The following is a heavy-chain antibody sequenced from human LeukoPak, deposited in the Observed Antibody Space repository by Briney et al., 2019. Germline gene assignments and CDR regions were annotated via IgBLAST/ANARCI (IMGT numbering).Heavy chain of an antibody. D-gene: IGHD5-12*01. CDR3: ARVSSGYGYFDY. CDR1: GYTFTSYD. CDR2: MNPNSGNT. Sequence: WASVKVSCKASGYTFTSYDIDWVRQATGQGLEWMGWMNPNSGNTGYAQKFQGRVTMTRNTSISTAYMELSSLRSEDTAVYYCARVSSGYGYFDYWGQGTLVTVSS. V-gene: IGHV1-8*01. J-gene: IGHJ4*02.